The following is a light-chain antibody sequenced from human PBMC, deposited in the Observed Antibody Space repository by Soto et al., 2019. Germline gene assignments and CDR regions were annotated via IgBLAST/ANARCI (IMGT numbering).Light chain of an antibody. CDR2: DTS. CDR3: QQYKDWPPLT. V-gene: IGKV3-11*01. J-gene: IGKJ4*01. CDR1: QSVSSS. Sequence: EIVFTQSPATLSLSPGERATLSCRASQSVSSSLAWYQQKPGQAPRLLIYDTSNRAAGTPARFSCSGSGTDFTLTISSLEREDFAVYYCQQYKDWPPLTFGGGTKVDIK.